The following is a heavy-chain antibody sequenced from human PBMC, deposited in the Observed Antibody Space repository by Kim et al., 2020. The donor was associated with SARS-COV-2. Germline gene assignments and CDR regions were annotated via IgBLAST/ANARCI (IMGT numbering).Heavy chain of an antibody. J-gene: IGHJ5*02. CDR1: GFTLSSHD. CDR2: LNSAVSGT. D-gene: IGHD3-10*02. Sequence: GGSLRLSCAASGFTLSSHDMSWVRQASGKGLEWVSFLNSAVSGTYYADSVKGRFTISRDNSKNTLYLQMNSLRVEDTAIYYCARGKFMSWGQGTLVTVSS. CDR3: ARGKFMS. V-gene: IGHV3-23*03.